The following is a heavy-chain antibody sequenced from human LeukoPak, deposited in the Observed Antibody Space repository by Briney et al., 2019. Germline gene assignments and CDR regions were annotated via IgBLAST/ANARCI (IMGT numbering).Heavy chain of an antibody. CDR3: ARKLDIVVVPAGWVFDI. Sequence: SVNVSCKASGGTFSCYAISWVRQAPGQGLEWMGGIIPIFGTANYAQKFQGRVTITADESTSTAYMELSSLRSEDTAVYYCARKLDIVVVPAGWVFDIWGQGTMVTVSS. D-gene: IGHD2-2*03. J-gene: IGHJ3*02. CDR2: IIPIFGTA. CDR1: GGTFSCYA. V-gene: IGHV1-69*01.